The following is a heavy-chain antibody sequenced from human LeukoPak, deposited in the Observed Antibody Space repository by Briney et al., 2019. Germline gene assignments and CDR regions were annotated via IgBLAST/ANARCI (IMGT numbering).Heavy chain of an antibody. CDR2: ISGSGGTT. Sequence: GGSLRLSCAASGFTFITYAMSWVRQAPGKGLEWVSAISGSGGTTYYADPVEGRFTISRDNSKNTLYLQMNSLRAEDTAVFYCAKRASYYDSSGYINWGQGTLVTVSP. D-gene: IGHD3-22*01. CDR1: GFTFITYA. V-gene: IGHV3-23*01. CDR3: AKRASYYDSSGYIN. J-gene: IGHJ4*02.